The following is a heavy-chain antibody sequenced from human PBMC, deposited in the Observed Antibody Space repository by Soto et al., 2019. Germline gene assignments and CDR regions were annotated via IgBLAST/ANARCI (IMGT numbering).Heavy chain of an antibody. Sequence: QVQLQQWGAGLLKPSETLSLTCAVYGGSFSGYYWSWIRQPPGKGLEWIGEINHSGSTNYNPSLKSRVTISVDTSKNQFSLKLSSVTAADTAVYYCARDYYDSSGYPPFGYWGQGTLVTVSS. CDR1: GGSFSGYY. V-gene: IGHV4-34*01. CDR2: INHSGST. D-gene: IGHD3-22*01. J-gene: IGHJ4*02. CDR3: ARDYYDSSGYPPFGY.